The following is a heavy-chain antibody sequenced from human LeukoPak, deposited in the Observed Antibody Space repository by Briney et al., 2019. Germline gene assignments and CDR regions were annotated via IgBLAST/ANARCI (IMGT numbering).Heavy chain of an antibody. Sequence: PSETLSLTCAVSGGSISSGNCCSWVRQPPGKGLEWIGQIYHSGSTNYNPSLKSRVTISVEKSKNQFSLNLTSVTAADTAVYYCARGIVAAGTDYWGQRTLVTVSS. CDR3: ARGIVAAGTDY. CDR1: GGSISSGNC. V-gene: IGHV4-4*02. CDR2: IYHSGST. J-gene: IGHJ4*02. D-gene: IGHD6-13*01.